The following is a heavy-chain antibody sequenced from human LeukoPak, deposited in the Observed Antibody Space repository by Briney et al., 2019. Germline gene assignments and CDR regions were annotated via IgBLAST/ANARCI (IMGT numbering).Heavy chain of an antibody. CDR1: GFTFSSAW. CDR3: AKGRATFGVDANDY. Sequence: GGSLRLSCAASGFTFSSAWMSWVRQAPGKGLEWVSALNGRGINTYYADSVKGRFTISRDNSKNTLYLQMNSLRAEDTAVYYCAKGRATFGVDANDYWGQGTLVTVSS. J-gene: IGHJ4*02. CDR2: LNGRGINT. D-gene: IGHD3-3*01. V-gene: IGHV3-23*01.